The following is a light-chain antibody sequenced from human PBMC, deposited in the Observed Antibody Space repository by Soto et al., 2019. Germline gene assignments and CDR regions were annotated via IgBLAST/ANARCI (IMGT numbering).Light chain of an antibody. Sequence: DIELTQSPCSLSSSVGERGTVTCRASRTIGSYLNWYQLKPGTAPNLLICAASSLASGAPSSFSGSASAKDSPPTISGLQREDFATYYRQQSYSTGYTFGQGTKVDI. J-gene: IGKJ2*01. CDR2: AAS. CDR1: RTIGSY. CDR3: QQSYSTGYT. V-gene: IGKV1-39*01.